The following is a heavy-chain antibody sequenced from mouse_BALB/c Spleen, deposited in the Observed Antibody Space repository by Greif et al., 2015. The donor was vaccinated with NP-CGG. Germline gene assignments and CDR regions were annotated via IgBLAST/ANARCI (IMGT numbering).Heavy chain of an antibody. CDR1: GFNIKDTY. V-gene: IGHV14-3*02. Sequence: EVQLQQSGAELVKPGASVKLSCAASGFNIKDTYMHWVKQRPEQGLEWIGRIDPANGNTKYDPKFQGKATITADTSSNTAYLQLSSLTSEDTAVYYCARSGYYGSSPFAYWGQGTLVTVSA. J-gene: IGHJ3*01. CDR2: IDPANGNT. D-gene: IGHD1-1*01. CDR3: ARSGYYGSSPFAY.